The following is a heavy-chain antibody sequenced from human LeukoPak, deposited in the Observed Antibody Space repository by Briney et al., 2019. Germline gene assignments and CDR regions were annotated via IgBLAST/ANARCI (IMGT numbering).Heavy chain of an antibody. V-gene: IGHV4-39*07. CDR2: IYYSGST. D-gene: IGHD2-2*01. Sequence: SETLSLTCTVSGGSISSSSYYWGWIRQPPGKGLEWIGGIYYSGSTYYNPSLKSRVTISVDTSKNQFSLKLSSVTAADTAVYYCARGVPAAIAFDIWGQGTMVTVSS. J-gene: IGHJ3*02. CDR3: ARGVPAAIAFDI. CDR1: GGSISSSSYY.